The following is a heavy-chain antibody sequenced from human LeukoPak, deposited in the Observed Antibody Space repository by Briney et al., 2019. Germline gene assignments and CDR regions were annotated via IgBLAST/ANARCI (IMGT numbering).Heavy chain of an antibody. D-gene: IGHD3-10*01. V-gene: IGHV5-51*01. J-gene: IGHJ4*02. CDR2: IYPGDSDT. Sequence: GESLKISCKGSGYSFTSYWIGWVRQMPGKGLEWMGIIYPGDSDTRYSPSFQGQVTISADKSISTAYLQWSSLKASDTAMYYCARHGPHYYGSGSYSDYWGQGTLVTVSS. CDR1: GYSFTSYW. CDR3: ARHGPHYYGSGSYSDY.